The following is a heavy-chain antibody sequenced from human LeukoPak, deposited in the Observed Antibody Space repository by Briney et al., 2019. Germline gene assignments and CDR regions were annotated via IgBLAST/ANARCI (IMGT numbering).Heavy chain of an antibody. D-gene: IGHD5-24*01. CDR3: AREPFEMATTTDYYYYYGMDV. CDR1: GFTFSIYA. J-gene: IGHJ6*02. CDR2: ISATDSRP. Sequence: GGSLRLSCAASGFTFSIYAMSWVRQAPGKGLEWVSAISATDSRPYYADSVKGRFTISRDNSKNTLYLQMNSLRAEDTAVYYCAREPFEMATTTDYYYYYGMDVWGQGTTVTVSS. V-gene: IGHV3-23*01.